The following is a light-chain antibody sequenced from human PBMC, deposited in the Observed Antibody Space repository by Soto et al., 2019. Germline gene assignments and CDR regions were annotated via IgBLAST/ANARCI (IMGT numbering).Light chain of an antibody. Sequence: DIVMTQSPLSLPVTPGEPASISCRSSQSLLHSNGYNYLDWYLQKPGQSPQLLIYLGSNRASGVPDRFSGSRSGTYFTLKISRVEAEDVGVYYCMQALQTPWTFGQGTKLEIK. CDR3: MQALQTPWT. CDR2: LGS. V-gene: IGKV2-28*01. J-gene: IGKJ2*01. CDR1: QSLLHSNGYNY.